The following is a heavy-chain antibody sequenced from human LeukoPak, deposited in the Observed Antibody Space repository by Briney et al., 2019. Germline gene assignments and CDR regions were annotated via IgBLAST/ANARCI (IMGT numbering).Heavy chain of an antibody. CDR3: ARVRPPYYYYYMDV. CDR2: ISSSGSTI. Sequence: GGSLRLSCSASGFTFSDYYMSWIRQAPGKGLEWASYISSSGSTIYYADSVKGRFTISRDNAKNSLYLQMNSLRAEDTAVYYCARVRPPYYYYYMDVWGKGTTVTV. V-gene: IGHV3-11*01. J-gene: IGHJ6*03. CDR1: GFTFSDYY. D-gene: IGHD6-6*01.